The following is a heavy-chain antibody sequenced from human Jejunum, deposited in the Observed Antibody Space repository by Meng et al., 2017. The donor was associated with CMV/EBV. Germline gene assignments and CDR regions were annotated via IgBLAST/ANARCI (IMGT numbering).Heavy chain of an antibody. Sequence: YGLNWVCQAPGKGLEWISYISSSGATTYYADSVKGRFSIFRNNAKNSLSLQMNSLRAEDSAVYYCARGQCNTTACYLTYFYYGMDVWGQGTTVTVSS. J-gene: IGHJ6*02. V-gene: IGHV3-48*03. CDR2: ISSSGATT. CDR3: ARGQCNTTACYLTYFYYGMDV. CDR1: YG. D-gene: IGHD2-2*01.